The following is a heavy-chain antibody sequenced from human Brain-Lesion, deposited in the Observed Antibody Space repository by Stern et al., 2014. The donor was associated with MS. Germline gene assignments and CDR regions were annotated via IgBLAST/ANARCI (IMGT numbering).Heavy chain of an antibody. Sequence: GAEVKKPGASVKVSCKVSGYTLTELSMHWVRQAPRKGLEWMGGFDPEDGETIYAQKFQGRVPMTEDTSTDTAYMELSSLRSEDTAVYYCATLSPGAGGNYYRHFDYWGQGTLVTVSS. CDR2: FDPEDGET. CDR3: ATLSPGAGGNYYRHFDY. CDR1: GYTLTELS. V-gene: IGHV1-24*01. J-gene: IGHJ4*02. D-gene: IGHD1-26*01.